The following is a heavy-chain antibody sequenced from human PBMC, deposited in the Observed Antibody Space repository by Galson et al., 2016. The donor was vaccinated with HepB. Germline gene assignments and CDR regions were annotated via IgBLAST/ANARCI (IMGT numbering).Heavy chain of an antibody. CDR2: ISGSGVTA. D-gene: IGHD3-10*01. CDR1: GFTFGDYY. J-gene: IGHJ4*02. V-gene: IGHV3-11*04. CDR3: ARVGHVTMGRGVATGFDY. Sequence: SLRLSCAASGFTFGDYYMSWIRQAPGKGLEWISFISGSGVTAFYADSVKGRFTISRDNAKNSLYLQMNSLRAEDTAVYYRARVGHVTMGRGVATGFDYWGQGTLVTVSS.